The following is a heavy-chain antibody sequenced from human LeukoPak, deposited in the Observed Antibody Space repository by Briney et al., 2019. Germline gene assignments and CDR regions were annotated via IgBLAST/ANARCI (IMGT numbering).Heavy chain of an antibody. CDR2: ISAYNGNT. CDR3: ARDPQRGYSYGQKVYQASKGAPDY. CDR1: GYTFTSYG. J-gene: IGHJ4*02. Sequence: ASVKVSCKASGYTFTSYGISWVRQAPGQGLEWMGWISAYNGNTNYAQKLQGRVTMTTDTSTSTAYMELRSLRSDDTAVYYCARDPQRGYSYGQKVYQASKGAPDYWGQGTLVTVSS. D-gene: IGHD5-18*01. V-gene: IGHV1-18*01.